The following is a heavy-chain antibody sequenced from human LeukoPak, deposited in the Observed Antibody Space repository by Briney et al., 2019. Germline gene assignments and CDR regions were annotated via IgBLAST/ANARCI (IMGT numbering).Heavy chain of an antibody. CDR1: GGSFSGYY. CDR3: ASSVGATPVDY. D-gene: IGHD1-26*01. CDR2: INHSGST. J-gene: IGHJ4*02. Sequence: SETLSLTCAVYGGSFSGYYWSWIRQPPGKGLEWIGEINHSGSTNYNPSLKSRVTISVGTSKNQFSLKLSSVTAADTAVYYCASSVGATPVDYWGQGTLVTVSS. V-gene: IGHV4-34*01.